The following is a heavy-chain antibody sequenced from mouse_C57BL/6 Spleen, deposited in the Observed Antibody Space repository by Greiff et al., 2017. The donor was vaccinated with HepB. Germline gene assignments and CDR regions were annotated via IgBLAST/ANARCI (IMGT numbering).Heavy chain of an antibody. D-gene: IGHD2-1*01. CDR1: GYTFTSYW. Sequence: QVQLQQPGAELVKPGASVKLSCKASGYTFTSYWMHWVKQRPGQGLEWIGMIHPNSGSTNYNEKFKSKATLTVDKSSSTAYMQLSSLTSEDSAVYYCARSDYGNWDAMDYWGQGTSVTVSS. CDR2: IHPNSGST. J-gene: IGHJ4*01. CDR3: ARSDYGNWDAMDY. V-gene: IGHV1-64*01.